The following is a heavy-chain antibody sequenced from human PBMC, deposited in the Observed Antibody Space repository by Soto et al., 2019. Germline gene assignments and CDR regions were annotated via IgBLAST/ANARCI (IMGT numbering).Heavy chain of an antibody. J-gene: IGHJ4*02. CDR1: GFTFSSYS. D-gene: IGHD3-10*01. Sequence: GGSLRLSCAASGFTFSSYSMNWVRQAPGKGLEWVSYISSSSSTIYYADSVKSRFTISRDNAKNSLYLQMNSLRAEDTAVYYCMSDGSGYTPDYWGQGTLVTVSS. CDR2: ISSSSSTI. CDR3: MSDGSGYTPDY. V-gene: IGHV3-48*01.